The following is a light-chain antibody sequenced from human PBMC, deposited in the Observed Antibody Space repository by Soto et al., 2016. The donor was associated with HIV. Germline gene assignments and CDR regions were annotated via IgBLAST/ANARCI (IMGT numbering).Light chain of an antibody. CDR1: QGISNS. V-gene: IGKV1-8*01. J-gene: IGKJ1*01. CDR2: AAS. Sequence: AIRMTQSPSSFSASTGDRVTLTCRAGQGISNSLAWYQQNPGKAPKLLIYAASTLQNGVPSRFRGSGSGTDFTLTISSLQSEDFATYFCQQYYNYPWTFGQGTKVEVK. CDR3: QQYYNYPWT.